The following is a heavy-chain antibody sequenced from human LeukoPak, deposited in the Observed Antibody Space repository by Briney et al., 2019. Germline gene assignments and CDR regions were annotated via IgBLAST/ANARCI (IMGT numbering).Heavy chain of an antibody. Sequence: ASVKVSCKAAGYTFTSYDIDWVRQATGQGLEWRGWMNTNSGKTAYAQKFQGRVTMTRNTSISTAYMELSSLRSEDTAVYYCARVNSGTSGKDFDYWGQGTLVTVSS. D-gene: IGHD1-1*01. CDR2: MNTNSGKT. V-gene: IGHV1-8*01. J-gene: IGHJ4*02. CDR1: GYTFTSYD. CDR3: ARVNSGTSGKDFDY.